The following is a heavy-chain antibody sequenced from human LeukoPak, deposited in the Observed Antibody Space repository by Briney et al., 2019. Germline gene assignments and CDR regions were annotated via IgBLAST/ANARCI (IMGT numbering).Heavy chain of an antibody. Sequence: PSETLSLTCAVYGGSFSGYYWSWIRQPPGKGLEWIGEINHSGSTNYNPSLKSRVTISVDTSKNQFSLKLSSVTAADTAVYYCARRVSLYAAFDIWGLGTLVTVSS. D-gene: IGHD3-16*02. V-gene: IGHV4-34*01. CDR3: ARRVSLYAAFDI. J-gene: IGHJ3*02. CDR1: GGSFSGYY. CDR2: INHSGST.